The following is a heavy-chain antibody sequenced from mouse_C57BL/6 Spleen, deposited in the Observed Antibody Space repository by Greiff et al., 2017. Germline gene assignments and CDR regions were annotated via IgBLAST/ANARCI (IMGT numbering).Heavy chain of an antibody. Sequence: QVQLQQSGPELVKPGASVKISCKASGYAFSSSWMNWVKQRPGKGLEWIGRIYPGDGDTNYNGKFKGKDTLTADKSSSTAYMQLSSLTSEDSAVYFCAGYYDYDDRPFDYWGQGTTLTVSS. CDR2: IYPGDGDT. D-gene: IGHD2-4*01. V-gene: IGHV1-82*01. CDR1: GYAFSSSW. CDR3: AGYYDYDDRPFDY. J-gene: IGHJ2*01.